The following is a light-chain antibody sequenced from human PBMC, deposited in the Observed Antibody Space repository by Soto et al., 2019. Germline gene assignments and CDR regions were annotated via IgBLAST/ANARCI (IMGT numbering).Light chain of an antibody. CDR2: DVS. Sequence: QSALTQPRSVSGSPGXSITISCTGTSSDVGGYNYVSWYRQHPGKAPKLMIYDVSKRPSGVPDRFSGSKSGNTASLTISGLQAEDEADYYCCSYAGSYTHYVFGTGTKLTVL. CDR1: SSDVGGYNY. V-gene: IGLV2-11*01. CDR3: CSYAGSYTHYV. J-gene: IGLJ1*01.